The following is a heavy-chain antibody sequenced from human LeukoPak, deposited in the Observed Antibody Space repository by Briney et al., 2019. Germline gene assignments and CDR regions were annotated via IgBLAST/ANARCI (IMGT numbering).Heavy chain of an antibody. D-gene: IGHD3-10*01. Sequence: GGSLRLSCAASGFAFSSYWMSWVRQAPAKGLEGVANIKQDGSEKYYVDSVKGRFTISRDNAKNSLYLQMNSLRAEDTAVYYCAREPPVPFRGVIRWFAPWGQGTLVTVSS. J-gene: IGHJ5*02. V-gene: IGHV3-7*03. CDR2: IKQDGSEK. CDR1: GFAFSSYW. CDR3: AREPPVPFRGVIRWFAP.